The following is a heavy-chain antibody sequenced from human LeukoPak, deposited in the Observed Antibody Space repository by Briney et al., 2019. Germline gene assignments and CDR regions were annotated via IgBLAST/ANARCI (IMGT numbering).Heavy chain of an antibody. J-gene: IGHJ4*02. V-gene: IGHV3-30*01. CDR2: ISYGGDNK. CDR3: ARDFEAHDLRPIGY. CDR1: GFTFSSYA. D-gene: IGHD3-3*01. Sequence: TGGSLRLSCAASGFTFSSYAMHWVRRAPGKGLEWVAVISYGGDNKYYADSVKGRFTISRDNSKNTLYLQMNSLRAEDTAVYYCARDFEAHDLRPIGYWGQGTLVTVSS.